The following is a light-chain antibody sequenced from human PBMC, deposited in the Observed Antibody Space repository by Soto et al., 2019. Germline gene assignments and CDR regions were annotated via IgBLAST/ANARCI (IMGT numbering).Light chain of an antibody. CDR3: QQSYITPWT. Sequence: DIQMTQSPSSVSASVGDRVTITCRASQGISSWLAWYQQKPGKAPKLLIHAASSLQTGVPPRFGGSASGTNFTLAISGLQAEDFATYYCQQSYITPWTFGQGTKVEIK. V-gene: IGKV1-12*01. J-gene: IGKJ1*01. CDR1: QGISSW. CDR2: AAS.